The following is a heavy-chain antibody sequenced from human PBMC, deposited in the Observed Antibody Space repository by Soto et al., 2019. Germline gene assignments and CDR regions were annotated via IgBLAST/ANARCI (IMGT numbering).Heavy chain of an antibody. CDR1: GFTFSTYV. J-gene: IGHJ3*01. D-gene: IGHD7-27*01. V-gene: IGHV3-33*01. CDR3: AGVPGDALQSDL. Sequence: QVQLVESGGGVVQPGRSLRLSCAASGFTFSTYVMHWVRQAPGKGLEWVAVIWYDGSNKYYADSVKGRFTISRDNSKNTRSLQMNSLRAEDTAMYYCAGVPGDALQSDLWGQGTMVTVSS. CDR2: IWYDGSNK.